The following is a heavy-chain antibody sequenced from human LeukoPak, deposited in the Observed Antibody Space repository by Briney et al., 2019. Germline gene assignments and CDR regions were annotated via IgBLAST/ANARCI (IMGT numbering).Heavy chain of an antibody. V-gene: IGHV3-64*01. CDR2: ISSNGGST. CDR1: GFTFSRYA. Sequence: GGSLRLSCAASGFTFSRYAMHWVRQAPGKGLESVSAISSNGGSTYYANSVKGRFTISRDNSKNTLYLQMGSLRAEDLAVYYCARDFGLTGKIDYWGQGTLVTVSS. D-gene: IGHD1-20*01. CDR3: ARDFGLTGKIDY. J-gene: IGHJ4*02.